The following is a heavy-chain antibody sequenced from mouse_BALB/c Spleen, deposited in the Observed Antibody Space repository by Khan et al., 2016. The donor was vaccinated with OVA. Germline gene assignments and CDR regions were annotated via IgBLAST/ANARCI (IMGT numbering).Heavy chain of an antibody. CDR3: ARDGSRYNYAMDY. D-gene: IGHD2-3*01. J-gene: IGHJ4*01. CDR1: GYSITSDYA. CDR2: ISSSGST. V-gene: IGHV3-2*02. Sequence: VQLKESGPGLVKPSQSLSLTCTVTGYSITSDYAWNWIRQFPGNKLEWMGYISSSGSTNYNPALKSRLSITRDTSKNQFFLQLNSVTTEDTATYYCARDGSRYNYAMDYWGQGTSVTVSS.